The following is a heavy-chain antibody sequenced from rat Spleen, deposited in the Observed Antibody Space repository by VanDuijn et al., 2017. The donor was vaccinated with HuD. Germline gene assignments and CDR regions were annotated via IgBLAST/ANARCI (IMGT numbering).Heavy chain of an antibody. CDR2: ITYEGSST. CDR1: GFTFSDYY. V-gene: IGHV5-22*01. CDR3: ARPTTGSYSYYFDY. D-gene: IGHD1-1*01. Sequence: EVQLVESGGGLVQPGRSLKLSCAASGFTFSDYYMAWVRQAPKKGLEWVASITYEGSSTYYGDSVKGRLTISRDNAKSTLYLQMDSLRSEDTAIYYCARPTTGSYSYYFDYWGQGVMVTVSS. J-gene: IGHJ2*01.